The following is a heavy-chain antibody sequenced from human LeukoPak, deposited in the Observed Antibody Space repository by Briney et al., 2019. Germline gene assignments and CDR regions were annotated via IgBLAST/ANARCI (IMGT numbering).Heavy chain of an antibody. V-gene: IGHV4-34*01. CDR3: ARGPRYYGFWSGYRFLDY. D-gene: IGHD3-3*01. J-gene: IGHJ4*02. Sequence: SETLSLTCAVYGGSFSGYYWSWIRQPPGKGLEWIGEINHSGSTNYNPSLKSRVTISVDTSKNQFSLKLSSVTAADTAVYYCARGPRYYGFWSGYRFLDYWGQGTLVTVSS. CDR2: INHSGST. CDR1: GGSFSGYY.